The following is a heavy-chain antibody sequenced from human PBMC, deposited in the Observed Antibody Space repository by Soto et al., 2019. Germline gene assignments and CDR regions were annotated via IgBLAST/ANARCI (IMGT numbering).Heavy chain of an antibody. Sequence: SETLSLTCTVSGGSISSSSYYWGWIRQPPGKGLEWIGSIYYSGSTYYNPSLKSRVTISVDTSKNQFSLKLSSVTAADTAVYYCARQSPKPYYYYGMDVWGQGTTVTVSS. CDR3: ARQSPKPYYYYGMDV. CDR2: IYYSGST. J-gene: IGHJ6*02. CDR1: GGSISSSSYY. V-gene: IGHV4-39*01.